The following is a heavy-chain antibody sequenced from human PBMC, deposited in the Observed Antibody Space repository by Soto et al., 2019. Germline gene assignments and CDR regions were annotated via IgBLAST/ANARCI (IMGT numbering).Heavy chain of an antibody. Sequence: EVQLVESGGGLIQPGGSLRLSCAVSGFTVSSNYMSWVRQAPGKGLEWVSIINSGGSTYYADSVKGRFTISRDNSKNTLYLQINSLRTEDTAVYYCARAPWYWGQGTLVTVSS. CDR2: INSGGST. J-gene: IGHJ4*02. V-gene: IGHV3-53*01. CDR3: ARAPWY. CDR1: GFTVSSNY.